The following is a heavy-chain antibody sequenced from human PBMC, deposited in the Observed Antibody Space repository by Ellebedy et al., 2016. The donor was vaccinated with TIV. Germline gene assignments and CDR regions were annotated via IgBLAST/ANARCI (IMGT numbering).Heavy chain of an antibody. CDR3: AKETRVVVTGKEDY. CDR1: GFTFSSYA. D-gene: IGHD2-21*02. Sequence: PGGSLRLSCAASGFTFSSYAMSWVRQAPGKGLEWVTAISGSGGNTYYSDSVKGRFTISRDNSRNTLYLHMNSLGAEDTAVYYCAKETRVVVTGKEDYWGQGTLVTVSS. V-gene: IGHV3-23*01. J-gene: IGHJ4*02. CDR2: ISGSGGNT.